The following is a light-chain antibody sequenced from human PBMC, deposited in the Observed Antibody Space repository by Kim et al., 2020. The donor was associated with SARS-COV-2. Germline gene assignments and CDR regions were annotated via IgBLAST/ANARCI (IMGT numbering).Light chain of an antibody. Sequence: EIVLTQSPGTLSLSPGERATLSCRASQSVTGSYLAWYQQKPGQAPRLLIYGTSTRATGIPDRFSGSGSGTDFTLIISRLEPEDFAVYYCQQYGRSPRTFGQGTKVDIK. J-gene: IGKJ1*01. CDR3: QQYGRSPRT. CDR1: QSVTGSY. CDR2: GTS. V-gene: IGKV3-20*01.